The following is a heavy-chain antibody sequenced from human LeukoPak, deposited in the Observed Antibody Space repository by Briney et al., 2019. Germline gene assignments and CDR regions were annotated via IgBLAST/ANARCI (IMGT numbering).Heavy chain of an antibody. V-gene: IGHV3-23*01. J-gene: IGHJ4*02. CDR1: GFTFSSYA. CDR3: AKGHILTGQFYYFDY. Sequence: GGSLRLSCAASGFTFSSYAMHWVRQAPGKGLEWVSAIVGRGTDTYYADSVKGRFTISRDNSKNTLYLEMNSLRDEDTAVYYCAKGHILTGQFYYFDYWGQGILVTVSS. CDR2: IVGRGTDT. D-gene: IGHD3-9*01.